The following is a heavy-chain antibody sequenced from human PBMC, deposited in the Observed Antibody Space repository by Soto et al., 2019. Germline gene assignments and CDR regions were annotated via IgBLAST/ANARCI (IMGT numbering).Heavy chain of an antibody. CDR1: GGSISSGDYY. V-gene: IGHV4-30-4*01. CDR3: ARYRYGDRRFDY. Sequence: SETLSLTCTVSGGSISSGDYYWSWIRQPPGKGLEWIGYIYYSGSTYYNPSLKSRVTISVDTSKNQFSLKLSSVTAADTAVYYCARYRYGDRRFDYWGQGTLVTVSS. D-gene: IGHD5-18*01. J-gene: IGHJ4*02. CDR2: IYYSGST.